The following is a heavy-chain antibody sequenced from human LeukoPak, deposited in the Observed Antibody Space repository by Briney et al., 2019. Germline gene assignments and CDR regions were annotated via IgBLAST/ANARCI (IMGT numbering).Heavy chain of an antibody. D-gene: IGHD4-17*01. V-gene: IGHV4-4*07. CDR1: GGSISSYY. CDR3: ARDHYDHYGDYVFDY. CDR2: IYTSGST. Sequence: SETLSLTCTVSGGSISSYYWTWIRQPAGKGLEWIGRIYTSGSTTYNPSLKSRVTMSVDTSRNQFSLKLRSVTAADTAVYYCARDHYDHYGDYVFDYWGQGTLVTVSS. J-gene: IGHJ4*02.